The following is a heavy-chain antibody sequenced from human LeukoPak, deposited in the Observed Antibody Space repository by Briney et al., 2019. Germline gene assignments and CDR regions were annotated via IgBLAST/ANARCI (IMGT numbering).Heavy chain of an antibody. Sequence: SETLSLTCTVSGGSISSYYWTWIRQPPGKGLEWNGYIYYSGSTNYNPSLKSRVTISIDTSKNQFSLKLSSVTAVDTAVYYCARVKSVAATLGPFDYWGQGTLVTVSS. CDR1: GGSISSYY. CDR2: IYYSGST. D-gene: IGHD2-15*01. CDR3: ARVKSVAATLGPFDY. J-gene: IGHJ4*02. V-gene: IGHV4-59*01.